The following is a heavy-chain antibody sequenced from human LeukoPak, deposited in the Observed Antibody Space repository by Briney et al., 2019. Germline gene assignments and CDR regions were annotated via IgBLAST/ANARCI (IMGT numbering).Heavy chain of an antibody. V-gene: IGHV3-21*04. D-gene: IGHD6-19*01. CDR3: ATKSTSGWSIHDYFDY. Sequence: GGSLRLSCAASGFTFSSYSMNWVRQAPGKGLEGVSSISSSSSYVYYADSVKGRFTISRDNAKNSLYLQMNSLRSEDTAVYYCATKSTSGWSIHDYFDYWGQGTLVTVSS. J-gene: IGHJ4*02. CDR2: ISSSSSYV. CDR1: GFTFSSYS.